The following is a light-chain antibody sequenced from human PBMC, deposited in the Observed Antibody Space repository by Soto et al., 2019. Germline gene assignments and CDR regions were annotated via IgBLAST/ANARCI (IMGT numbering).Light chain of an antibody. V-gene: IGLV2-23*02. J-gene: IGLJ1*01. CDR1: STDVGSYNL. CDR2: EVS. Sequence: QSVLTQPASVCGAPGQSLTLSCARTSTDVGSYNLVSWYQQHPGKAPKLMIYEVSKRPSGVSNRFSGSKSGNTASLAISGLQAEDEADYYCCSYAGSYYVFGTGTKVTVL. CDR3: CSYAGSYYV.